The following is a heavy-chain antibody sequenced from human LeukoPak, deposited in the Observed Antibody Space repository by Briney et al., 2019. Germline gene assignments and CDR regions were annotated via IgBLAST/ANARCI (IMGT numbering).Heavy chain of an antibody. CDR1: GGSISSGDDS. CDR2: SYNSGST. J-gene: IGHJ5*02. CDR3: ARHREAYGGSPGCFDP. Sequence: SEALSLTCTVSGGSISSGDDSWGWIRQAPGKGLEWIGSSYNSGSTYYNLSFKSRVTISVDPSKYKFSLKLSSVTAADTAVYYCARHREAYGGSPGCFDPWGQGTLATVPS. D-gene: IGHD4-23*01. V-gene: IGHV4-39*01.